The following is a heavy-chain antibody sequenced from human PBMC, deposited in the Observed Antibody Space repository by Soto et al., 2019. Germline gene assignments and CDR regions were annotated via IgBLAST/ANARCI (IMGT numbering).Heavy chain of an antibody. CDR2: ISAYNGTA. CDR1: GYTFTSYG. J-gene: IGHJ4*02. D-gene: IGHD6-6*01. Sequence: ASVKVSCKASGYTFTSYGISWVRQAPGQGLEWMGWISAYNGTANYAQKFQGRVTITADESTSTAYMELSSLRSEDTAVYYCASYEYSSSTLDYWGQGTLVTVSS. CDR3: ASYEYSSSTLDY. V-gene: IGHV1-18*04.